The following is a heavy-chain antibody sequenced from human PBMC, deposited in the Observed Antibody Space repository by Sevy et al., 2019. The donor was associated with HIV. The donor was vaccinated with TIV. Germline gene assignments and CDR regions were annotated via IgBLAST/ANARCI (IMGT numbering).Heavy chain of an antibody. CDR2: IKSNTEGATR. CDR3: TAGLGASDFDY. CDR1: GFTFSNAW. D-gene: IGHD1-26*01. J-gene: IGHJ4*02. V-gene: IGHV3-15*01. Sequence: GGYLRLSCAASGFTFSNAWMSWVRQAPGKGLEWVGRIKSNTEGATRDFAAPVKGRLLISRDDSRNTVYLQMNTLQTGDTAVYYCTAGLGASDFDYWGQGTQVTVSS.